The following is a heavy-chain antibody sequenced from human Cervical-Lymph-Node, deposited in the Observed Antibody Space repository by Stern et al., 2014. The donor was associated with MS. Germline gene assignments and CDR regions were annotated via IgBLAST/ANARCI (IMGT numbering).Heavy chain of an antibody. J-gene: IGHJ4*02. V-gene: IGHV3-30-3*01. Sequence: VQLVESGGGVVQPGRSRRLSCVAAGFTFGNYAMHWVRQAPGKGLEWVTLISSDGSRQYYTDSVKGRFTISRDNSKSTLYLQMNSLTTEDTAVYYCARDYSESRGHYLFYFGLWGQGTLVTVSS. CDR3: ARDYSESRGHYLFYFGL. CDR1: GFTFGNYA. CDR2: ISSDGSRQ. D-gene: IGHD3-22*01.